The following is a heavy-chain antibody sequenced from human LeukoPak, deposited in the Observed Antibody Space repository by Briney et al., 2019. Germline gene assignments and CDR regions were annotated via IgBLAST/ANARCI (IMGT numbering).Heavy chain of an antibody. CDR1: GITLSNYG. CDR3: AKRGVVIRVILVGFHKEAYYFDS. CDR2: ISGSGGST. D-gene: IGHD3-22*01. Sequence: GGSLRLSYAVSGITLSNYGMSWVRQAPGKGLEWVAGISGSGGSTNYADSVKGRFTISRDNPKNTLYLQMNSLRADDTAVYFCAKRGVVIRVILVGFHKEAYYFDSWGQGALVTVSS. V-gene: IGHV3-23*01. J-gene: IGHJ4*02.